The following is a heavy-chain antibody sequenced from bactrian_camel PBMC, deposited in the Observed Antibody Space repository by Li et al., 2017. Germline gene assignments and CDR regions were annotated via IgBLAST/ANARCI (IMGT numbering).Heavy chain of an antibody. D-gene: IGHD2*01. J-gene: IGHJ4*01. V-gene: IGHV3-2*01. Sequence: VQLVESGGGSVQAGGSLRLSCAASDRRNCMGWFRRAAGKERERVASIYTPRNYPVYADSVKGRFTIAVDNAKKTLYLQMNNLKPEDTAMYYCAARETCVSWSYPSGDWGQGTQV. CDR1: DRRNC. CDR3: AARETCVSWSYPSGD. CDR2: IYTPRNYP.